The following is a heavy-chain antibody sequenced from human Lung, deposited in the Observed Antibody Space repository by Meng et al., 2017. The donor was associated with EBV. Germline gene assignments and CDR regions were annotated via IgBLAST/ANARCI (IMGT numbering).Heavy chain of an antibody. D-gene: IGHD6-19*01. CDR3: AKEGGSGPLDY. Sequence: QRRPQEACPGLVRHSWTPSLPCAVAGGSISSSNGWSWVRQPPGKGLEWIGEIYHSGSTNYNPSLKSRVTISVDKSKNQFSLKLSSVTAADTAVYYCAKEGGSGPLDYWGQGTLVTVSS. CDR1: GGSISSSNG. CDR2: IYHSGST. V-gene: IGHV4-4*02. J-gene: IGHJ4*02.